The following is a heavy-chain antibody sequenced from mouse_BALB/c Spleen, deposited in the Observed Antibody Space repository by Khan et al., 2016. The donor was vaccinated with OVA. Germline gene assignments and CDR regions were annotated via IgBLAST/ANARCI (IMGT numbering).Heavy chain of an antibody. CDR1: GYTFTKFG. J-gene: IGHJ4*01. CDR3: ARPPYFSDTMAY. CDR2: INTYTGEP. V-gene: IGHV9-3-1*01. D-gene: IGHD2-10*01. Sequence: QIQLVQSGPELKKPGETVKISCKASGYTFTKFGMNWVKQAPGKGLEWMGWINTYTGEPTYADDFKGRFAFSMETSSSTAYLQINNLKDEDTATYFWARPPYFSDTMAYWGQGNSVTVSS.